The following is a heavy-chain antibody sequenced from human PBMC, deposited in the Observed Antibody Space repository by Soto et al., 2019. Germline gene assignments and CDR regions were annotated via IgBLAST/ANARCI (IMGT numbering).Heavy chain of an antibody. CDR3: AKIPSITMVRGVHSWFDP. D-gene: IGHD3-10*01. J-gene: IGHJ5*02. V-gene: IGHV3-23*01. CDR1: GFTFSSYA. Sequence: GGSLRLSCAASGFTFSSYAMSWVRQAPGKGLEWVSAISGSGGSTYYAGSVKGRFTISRDNSRNTLYLQMNSLRAEDTAVYYCAKIPSITMVRGVHSWFDPWGQGTLVTVSS. CDR2: ISGSGGST.